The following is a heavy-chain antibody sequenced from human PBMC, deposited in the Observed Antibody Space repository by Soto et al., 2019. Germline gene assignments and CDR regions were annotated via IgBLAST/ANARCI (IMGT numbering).Heavy chain of an antibody. D-gene: IGHD6-13*01. V-gene: IGHV1-69*06. CDR1: GGTFSSYA. Sequence: GASVKVSCKASGGTFSSYAISWVRQAPGQGLEWMGGIIPIFGTANYAQKFQGRVTITADKSTSTAYMELSSRRSEDTAVYYCARGRAIAAADTGGFDPWGQGSMVTVCS. CDR2: IIPIFGTA. J-gene: IGHJ5*02. CDR3: ARGRAIAAADTGGFDP.